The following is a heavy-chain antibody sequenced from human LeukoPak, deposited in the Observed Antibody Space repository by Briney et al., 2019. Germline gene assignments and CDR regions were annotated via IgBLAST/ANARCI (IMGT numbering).Heavy chain of an antibody. D-gene: IGHD3-10*01. CDR1: GFTFSTYA. V-gene: IGHV3-30-3*01. J-gene: IGHJ6*02. CDR2: ISYDGNNK. Sequence: GRSLRLSCAGSGFTFSTYAFHWVRQAPGKGLEWVAIISYDGNNKSYVDSMKGRITIPRDNSKNTLYLQMNSLRTDDTAVYYCARVETGTYYGAMDVWGQGTTVTVSS. CDR3: ARVETGTYYGAMDV.